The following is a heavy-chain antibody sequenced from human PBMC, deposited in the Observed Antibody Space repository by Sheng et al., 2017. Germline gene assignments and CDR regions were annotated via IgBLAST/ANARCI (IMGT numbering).Heavy chain of an antibody. CDR1: GGSISSGSYY. Sequence: QVQLQESGPGLVKPSQTLSLTCTVSGGSISSGSYYWSWIRQPAGKGLEWIGRIYTSGSTNYNPSLKSRVTISVDTSKNQFSLKLSSVTAADTAVYYCARVWYSSSWYWFDPWGPGNPWSPSP. CDR3: ARVWYSSSWYWFDP. J-gene: IGHJ5*02. D-gene: IGHD6-13*01. CDR2: IYTSGST. V-gene: IGHV4-61*02.